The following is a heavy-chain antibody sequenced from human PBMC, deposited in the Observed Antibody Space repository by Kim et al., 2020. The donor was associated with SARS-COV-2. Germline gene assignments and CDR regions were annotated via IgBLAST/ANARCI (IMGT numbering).Heavy chain of an antibody. J-gene: IGHJ5*02. CDR3: ARDWYSSSWYNWFDP. D-gene: IGHD6-13*01. V-gene: IGHV3-7*01. Sequence: GGSLRLSCAASGFTFSSYWMSWVRQAPGKGLEWVANIKQDGSEKYYVDSVKGRFTISRDNAKNSLYLQMNSLRAEDTAVYYCARDWYSSSWYNWFDPWGQGTLVTVSS. CDR1: GFTFSSYW. CDR2: IKQDGSEK.